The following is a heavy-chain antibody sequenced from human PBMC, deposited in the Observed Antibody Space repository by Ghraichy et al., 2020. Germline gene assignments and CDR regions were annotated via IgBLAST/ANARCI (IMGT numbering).Heavy chain of an antibody. J-gene: IGHJ6*03. CDR2: IIPIFGTA. CDR3: ARAAEKYSSSWYATYYYYMDV. Sequence: SVKVSCKASGGTFSSYAISWVRQAPGQGLEWMGGIIPIFGTANYAQKFQGRVTITADESTSTAYMELSSLRSEDTAVYYCARAAEKYSSSWYATYYYYMDVWGKGTTVTVSS. D-gene: IGHD6-13*01. V-gene: IGHV1-69*13. CDR1: GGTFSSYA.